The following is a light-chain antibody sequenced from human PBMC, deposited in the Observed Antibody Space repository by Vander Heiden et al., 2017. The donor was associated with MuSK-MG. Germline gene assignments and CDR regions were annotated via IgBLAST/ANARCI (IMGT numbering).Light chain of an antibody. CDR2: AAS. J-gene: IGKJ2*01. V-gene: IGKV1-39*01. Sequence: DIQMTQSPSSLSASVGDRVTITCRASQSISSYLNWYQQKPGKAPKLLIYAASSLQSGVPSRFSGSGSGTDFTLTISSRQPEDFATYYWQQSYSTYTFGQGTKLEIK. CDR1: QSISSY. CDR3: QQSYSTYT.